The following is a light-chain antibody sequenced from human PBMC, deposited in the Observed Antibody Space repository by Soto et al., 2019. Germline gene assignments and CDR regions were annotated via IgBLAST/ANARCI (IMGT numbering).Light chain of an antibody. J-gene: IGKJ1*01. V-gene: IGKV3-20*01. CDR2: GAS. CDR1: QSVSSSY. Sequence: ETVLTQSPGTLSLSPGERATLSCRASQSVSSSYLAWYQQKPGQAHRLLIYGASSRATGIPDRFSGSGSGTDFTLTISRLEPEDFAVYYCQQYGRSPPSWTFGQGTKVEIK. CDR3: QQYGRSPPSWT.